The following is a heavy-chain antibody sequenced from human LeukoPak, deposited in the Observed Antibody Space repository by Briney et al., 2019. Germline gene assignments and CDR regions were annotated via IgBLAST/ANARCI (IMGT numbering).Heavy chain of an antibody. CDR2: ISYDGSNK. CDR1: GFTFSSYA. J-gene: IGHJ4*02. D-gene: IGHD2-2*01. CDR3: ARDLYCSSTSCFPE. V-gene: IGHV3-30-3*01. Sequence: PGRSLRLSCVASGFTFSSYAMHWVREAPGKGLEWGAVISYDGSNKYYADSVKGRFTISRDNSKNTLYLQMNSLRAEDTAVYYCARDLYCSSTSCFPEWGQGTLVTVSS.